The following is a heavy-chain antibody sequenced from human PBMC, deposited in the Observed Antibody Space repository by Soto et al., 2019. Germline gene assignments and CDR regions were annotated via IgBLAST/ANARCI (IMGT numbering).Heavy chain of an antibody. J-gene: IGHJ4*02. CDR3: AAYYGSPLAVY. V-gene: IGHV4-30-2*01. CDR2: IYHGGTT. D-gene: IGHD3-10*01. Sequence: QLQLQESGSGLVKPSQTLSLTCTVSAGSINTAASAWAWVRQPPGEGLDFIGDIYHGGTTFLNPALRRRLIISVDRSKNQFHLKLGSVTAADTAVYSCAAYYGSPLAVYWRQGTLVTVSS. CDR1: AGSINTAASA.